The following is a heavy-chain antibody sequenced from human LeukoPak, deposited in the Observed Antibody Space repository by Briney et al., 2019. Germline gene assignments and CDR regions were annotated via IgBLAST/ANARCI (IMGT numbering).Heavy chain of an antibody. CDR3: ARATTVTTSLDY. D-gene: IGHD4-17*01. J-gene: IGHJ4*02. CDR1: GGSISSSDYY. CDR2: MYYSGSTY. Sequence: PSETLSLTCTVSGGSISSSDYYWVWIRQPPGQGLEWIGTMYYSGSTYYYNPSLKSRVTILVDTSENQFSLKLSSVTAADTAVYYCARATTVTTSLDYWGQGTLVTVSS. V-gene: IGHV4-39*07.